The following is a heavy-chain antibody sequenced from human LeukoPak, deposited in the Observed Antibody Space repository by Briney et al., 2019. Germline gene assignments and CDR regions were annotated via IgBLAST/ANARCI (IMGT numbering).Heavy chain of an antibody. J-gene: IGHJ4*02. CDR2: ISRSGDTI. Sequence: GGSLRLSCAASGFTFSSYEMNWVRQAPGKGLELVSYISRSGDTIYFADSVKGRFTISRDNAKNSLYLQMSSLRAEDTAVYYCARDYASDYWGQGTLVTVSS. V-gene: IGHV3-48*03. D-gene: IGHD3-10*01. CDR1: GFTFSSYE. CDR3: ARDYASDY.